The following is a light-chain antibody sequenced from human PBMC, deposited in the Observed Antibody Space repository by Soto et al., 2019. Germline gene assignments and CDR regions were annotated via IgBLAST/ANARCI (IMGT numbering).Light chain of an antibody. J-gene: IGKJ1*01. Sequence: DIQMTQSPSTLSASVGDRVTITCRASQSINNWLAWYQQXAGKAPKLLIYEASGLESGAPSRFSGSGSGTEFTLTISSLQPDDLATYYCQQYNNHWTFGQGTKVDIK. CDR3: QQYNNHWT. V-gene: IGKV1-5*03. CDR2: EAS. CDR1: QSINNW.